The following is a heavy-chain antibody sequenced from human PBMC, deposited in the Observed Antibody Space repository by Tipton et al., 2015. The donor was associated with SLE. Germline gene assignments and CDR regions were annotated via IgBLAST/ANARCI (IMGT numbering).Heavy chain of an antibody. CDR1: GGSISSYY. V-gene: IGHV4-59*12. J-gene: IGHJ1*01. D-gene: IGHD6-13*01. CDR2: IYYSGST. CDR3: ARTGYSSSWLYFQY. Sequence: TLSLTCTVSGGSISSYYWSWIRQPPGKGLEWIGYIYYSGSTNYNPSLKSRVTISVDTSKNQFSLKLSSVTAADTAVYYCARTGYSSSWLYFQYWGQGTLVTVSS.